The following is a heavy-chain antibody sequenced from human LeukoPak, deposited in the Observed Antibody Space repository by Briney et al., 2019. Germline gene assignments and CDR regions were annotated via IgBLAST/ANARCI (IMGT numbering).Heavy chain of an antibody. J-gene: IGHJ4*02. Sequence: GGSLRLSCAASGFTFSSYAMSWVRQAPGKGREWVSAISGSGGSTYYADSVKGRFTISRDNSKNTLYLQMNSLRADDTAVYYCARGVPIPATHPIDYWGQGSLVTVSS. CDR1: GFTFSSYA. D-gene: IGHD3-10*01. V-gene: IGHV3-23*01. CDR2: ISGSGGST. CDR3: ARGVPIPATHPIDY.